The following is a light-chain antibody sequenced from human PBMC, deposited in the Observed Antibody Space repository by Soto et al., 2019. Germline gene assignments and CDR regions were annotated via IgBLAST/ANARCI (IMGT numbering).Light chain of an antibody. Sequence: QSGLTQPASVSGSPGQSITISCTGTSSDVGGYNYVSWYQQHPGKAPKLMIYDVSNRPSGVSNRFSGSKSGNTASLTISGLQAEDEADYYCSSYTSSSCYVFGTGTKVTVL. CDR3: SSYTSSSCYV. CDR1: SSDVGGYNY. CDR2: DVS. J-gene: IGLJ1*01. V-gene: IGLV2-14*01.